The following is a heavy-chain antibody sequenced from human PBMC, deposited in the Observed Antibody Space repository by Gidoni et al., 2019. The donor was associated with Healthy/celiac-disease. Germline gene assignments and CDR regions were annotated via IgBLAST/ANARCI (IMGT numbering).Heavy chain of an antibody. CDR2: IIPIVGTA. CDR1: GGTFSSYA. V-gene: IGHV1-69*01. Sequence: QVQLVQSGAEVKKPGSSVKVSCKASGGTFSSYAISWVRQAPRQGLEWMGGIIPIVGTANYAQKFQGRVTITADESTSTAYMELSSLRSEDTAVYYCARDEPLTMAPFGELLKTVAGSTPYYYYGMDVWGQGTTVTVSS. J-gene: IGHJ6*02. CDR3: ARDEPLTMAPFGELLKTVAGSTPYYYYGMDV. D-gene: IGHD3-10*01.